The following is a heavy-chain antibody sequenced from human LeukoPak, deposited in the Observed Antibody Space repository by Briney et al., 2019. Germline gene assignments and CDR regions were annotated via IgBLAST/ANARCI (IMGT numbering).Heavy chain of an antibody. V-gene: IGHV4-59*01. D-gene: IGHD5-24*01. CDR1: GGSISSYY. Sequence: SETLSLTCTVSGGSISSYYWSWIRPPPGKGVEWTEYIYYSGSTNYTPSLKSRATISVDTTKTQFSLKLSSVTAADTAVYYCARGDGYNYSVDYWGQGTLVTVSS. CDR2: IYYSGST. CDR3: ARGDGYNYSVDY. J-gene: IGHJ4*02.